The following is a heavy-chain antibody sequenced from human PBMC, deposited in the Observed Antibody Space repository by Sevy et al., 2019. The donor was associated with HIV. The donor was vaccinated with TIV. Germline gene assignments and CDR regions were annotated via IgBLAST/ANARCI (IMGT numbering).Heavy chain of an antibody. J-gene: IGHJ3*02. CDR2: FDPEDGET. CDR3: ATVGSGYCSGGSCYRVIDAFDI. D-gene: IGHD2-15*01. CDR1: GYTLTELS. Sequence: ASVKVSCKVSGYTLTELSMHWVRQAPGKGLEWMGGFDPEDGETIYAQMFQGRVTMTEDTSTDTAYMELSSLRSEDTAVYYCATVGSGYCSGGSCYRVIDAFDIWGQGTMVTVSS. V-gene: IGHV1-24*01.